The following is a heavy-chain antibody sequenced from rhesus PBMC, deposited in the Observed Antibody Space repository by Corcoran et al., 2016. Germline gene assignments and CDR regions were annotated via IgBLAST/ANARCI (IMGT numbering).Heavy chain of an antibody. CDR3: AGVGSSWSEWDTVGTEWYFDL. CDR2: IYGSGGSN. CDR1: GYSISSGYY. J-gene: IGHJ2*01. Sequence: QVQLQESGPGLVKPSETLSLTCAVSGYSISSGYYWGWIRQPPGKGLEGIGSIYGSGGSNYLNPSLKVRVTLSVDTSKNQCSQKLSSVTAADTAVFYCAGVGSSWSEWDTVGTEWYFDLWGPGTPITISS. V-gene: IGHV4S14*01. D-gene: IGHD5-42*01.